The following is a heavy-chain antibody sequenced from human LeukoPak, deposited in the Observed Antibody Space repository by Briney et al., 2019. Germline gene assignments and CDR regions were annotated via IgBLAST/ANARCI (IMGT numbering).Heavy chain of an antibody. CDR3: AFSKYSRSDFDS. V-gene: IGHV2-5*02. J-gene: IGHJ4*02. CDR1: GFSLSTNDVG. CDR2: IYWDDDK. Sequence: SGPTLLKPTHTLTLTCTFSGFSLSTNDVGVDWIRQPPGEALEWLALIYWDDDKRYSPSQKSRLTITKDTSKNQVVLTMANMDPADTATYYCAFSKYSRSDFDSWGQGTLVTVSS. D-gene: IGHD6-6*01.